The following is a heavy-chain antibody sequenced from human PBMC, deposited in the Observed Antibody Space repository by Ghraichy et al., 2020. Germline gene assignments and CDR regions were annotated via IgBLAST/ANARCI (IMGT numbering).Heavy chain of an antibody. CDR2: IWYDGSNK. V-gene: IGHV3-33*01. J-gene: IGHJ4*02. CDR1: GFTFSSYG. D-gene: IGHD6-13*01. CDR3: ARDNPYSSILHQLYYFDY. Sequence: GGSLRLPCAASGFTFSSYGMHWVRQAPGKGLEWVAVIWYDGSNKYYADSVKGRFTISRDNSKNTLYLQMNSLRAEDTAVYYCARDNPYSSILHQLYYFDYWGQGTLVTVSS.